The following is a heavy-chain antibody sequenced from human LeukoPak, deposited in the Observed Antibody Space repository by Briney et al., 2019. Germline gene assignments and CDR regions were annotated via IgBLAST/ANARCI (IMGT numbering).Heavy chain of an antibody. V-gene: IGHV3-11*04. CDR1: GFIFSNYY. CDR3: ARMYSSGYYGDYFDY. D-gene: IGHD5-12*01. J-gene: IGHJ4*02. CDR2: ISADAATV. Sequence: PGGSLRLSCTASGFIFSNYYMAWVRQPPGRGLEWISYISADAATVKYADSVEGRFTVSRDNTQNSIYLGMSSLRVDDTAVYYCARMYSSGYYGDYFDYWGQGNLVSVSS.